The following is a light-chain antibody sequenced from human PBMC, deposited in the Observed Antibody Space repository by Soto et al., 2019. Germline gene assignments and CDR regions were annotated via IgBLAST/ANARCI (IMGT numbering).Light chain of an antibody. CDR2: DVS. Sequence: QSALTQPASVSGSPGQSITISCTGTSSDVGGYNYVSWYQQHPGIAPTLMIYDVSNRPSGVSNRFSGSKSGNTASLTISGLQAEYEADYYCSSYSPSSPRVFGTGTKLTVL. J-gene: IGLJ1*01. CDR1: SSDVGGYNY. V-gene: IGLV2-14*03. CDR3: SSYSPSSPRV.